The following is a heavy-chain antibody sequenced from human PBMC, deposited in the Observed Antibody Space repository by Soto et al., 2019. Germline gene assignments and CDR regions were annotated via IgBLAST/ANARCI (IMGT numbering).Heavy chain of an antibody. D-gene: IGHD4-17*01. J-gene: IGHJ6*02. CDR2: VYPGDSDT. V-gene: IGHV5-51*01. CDR1: GFSFTTNW. Sequence: GESLKISCKGSGFSFTTNWIGWVRQMPGKGLEWMGIVYPGDSDTRYSPSFQGQVTISADKSISTAYLQWSSLKASDTAMYYCARPRWPLYYYGMDVWGQGTTVTVSS. CDR3: ARPRWPLYYYGMDV.